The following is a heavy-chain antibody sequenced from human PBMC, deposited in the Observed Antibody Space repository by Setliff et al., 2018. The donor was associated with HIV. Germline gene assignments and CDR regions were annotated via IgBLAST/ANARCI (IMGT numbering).Heavy chain of an antibody. CDR3: ARTNNNYYYDTSDYFAGYYFDS. V-gene: IGHV3-48*01. J-gene: IGHJ4*02. CDR1: GFTFNNHA. D-gene: IGHD3-22*01. CDR2: IGRTPGTI. Sequence: PGGSLRLSCEASGFTFNNHAMTWVRQAPGKGLEWVSAIGRTPGTIYYADSVKGRFTISRDNAKNSMFLQMNSLRAEDTAVYYCARTNNNYYYDTSDYFAGYYFDSWGQGTLVTVSS.